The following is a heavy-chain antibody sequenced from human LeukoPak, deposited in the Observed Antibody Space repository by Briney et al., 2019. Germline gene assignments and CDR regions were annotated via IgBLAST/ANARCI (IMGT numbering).Heavy chain of an antibody. Sequence: PGGSLRLSCAASGFTFSNYAMSWVRQAPGVGLEWVSAISGSGGSTYYADSVKGRFTISRDNSKNTLYLQMNSLRAEDTAMYSCAKDVSCSSTSCRGNWFDPWGQGTLVTVSS. J-gene: IGHJ5*02. CDR2: ISGSGGST. CDR1: GFTFSNYA. V-gene: IGHV3-23*01. D-gene: IGHD2-2*01. CDR3: AKDVSCSSTSCRGNWFDP.